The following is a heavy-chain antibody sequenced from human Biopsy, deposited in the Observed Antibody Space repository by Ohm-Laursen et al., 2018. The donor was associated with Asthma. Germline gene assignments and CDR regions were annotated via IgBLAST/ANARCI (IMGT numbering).Heavy chain of an antibody. V-gene: IGHV4-61*01. J-gene: IGHJ2*01. CDR3: ARVPTTLRYFDL. CDR1: GGSVSSGSYY. CDR2: ISYSRST. D-gene: IGHD2-15*01. Sequence: SDTLSLTCTVSGGSVSSGSYYWSWIRQPPGKGLAWVSYISYSRSTDYNPSLKSRLTISMDTSKNQFSLKLSSVTAADTAVYYCARVPTTLRYFDLWGRGTLVTVSS.